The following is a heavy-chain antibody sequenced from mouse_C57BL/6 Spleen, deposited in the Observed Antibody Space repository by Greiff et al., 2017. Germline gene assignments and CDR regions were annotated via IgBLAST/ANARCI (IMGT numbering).Heavy chain of an antibody. D-gene: IGHD2-3*01. V-gene: IGHV2-2*01. CDR1: GFSLTSYG. CDR2: IWSGGST. Sequence: QVQLQQSGPGLVQPSQSLSITCTVSGFSLTSYGVHWVRQSPGKGLEWLGVIWSGGSTAYTADFISRLSISKDNSKSQVFFKRNSLQPDDTARYYCAREPDGYYWYCDVGGTGTTVTVSS. CDR3: AREPDGYYWYCDV. J-gene: IGHJ1*03.